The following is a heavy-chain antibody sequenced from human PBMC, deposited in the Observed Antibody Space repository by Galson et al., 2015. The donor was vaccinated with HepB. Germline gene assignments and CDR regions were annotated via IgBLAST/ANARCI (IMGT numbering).Heavy chain of an antibody. V-gene: IGHV3-23*01. CDR3: ANDKEHDDSSVFSGD. CDR1: GFSFSAYA. CDR2: VSGSGDIT. D-gene: IGHD1/OR15-1a*01. Sequence: SLRLSCAVSGFSFSAYAMTWVRQAPGQGLEWVSTVSGSGDITKYAGSVKGRFTISRDNSKSTLYLQMNSLRVEDTAIYYCANDKEHDDSSVFSGDWGQGTLVTVSP. J-gene: IGHJ4*02.